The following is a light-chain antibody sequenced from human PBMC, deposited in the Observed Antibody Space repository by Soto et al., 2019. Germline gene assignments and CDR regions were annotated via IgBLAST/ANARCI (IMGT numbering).Light chain of an antibody. CDR3: QQTSAFPRT. V-gene: IGKV1-12*01. CDR2: GAS. J-gene: IGKJ1*01. Sequence: DIQMTQSPASVSASVGDRLTITCRASRDISNSLAWYQQTPGKAPKLLLRGASSLHRGVPSRFSGGGAGTEFTLTISSLQPEDFATYYCQQTSAFPRTFSQGTKVDI. CDR1: RDISNS.